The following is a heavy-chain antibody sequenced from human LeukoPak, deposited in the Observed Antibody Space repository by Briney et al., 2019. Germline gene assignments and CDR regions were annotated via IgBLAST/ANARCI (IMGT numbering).Heavy chain of an antibody. J-gene: IGHJ4*02. Sequence: PGESLRLSCAASGFTFGSCAMSWVRQAPGKGLEWVSGISTSGGSSSYADSVKGRFTISRDNPRNTLYMEMNSLRAEDTALYYCAIMHPYYDGSGYWVQWGQGTLVTVSS. CDR1: GFTFGSCA. D-gene: IGHD3-22*01. V-gene: IGHV3-23*01. CDR2: ISTSGGSS. CDR3: AIMHPYYDGSGYWVQ.